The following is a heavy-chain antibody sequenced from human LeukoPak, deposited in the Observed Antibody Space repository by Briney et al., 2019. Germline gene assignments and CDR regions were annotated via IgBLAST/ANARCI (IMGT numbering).Heavy chain of an antibody. CDR3: ASTVAGRDYYYYYGMDV. Sequence: PSETLSLTCTVSGGSISSYYWSWIRQPAGKGPEWIGRIYTSGSTNYNPSLKSRVTMSVDTSKNQFSLKLSSVTAADTAVYYCASTVAGRDYYYYYGMDVWGQGTTVTVSS. V-gene: IGHV4-4*07. J-gene: IGHJ6*02. CDR1: GGSISSYY. CDR2: IYTSGST. D-gene: IGHD6-19*01.